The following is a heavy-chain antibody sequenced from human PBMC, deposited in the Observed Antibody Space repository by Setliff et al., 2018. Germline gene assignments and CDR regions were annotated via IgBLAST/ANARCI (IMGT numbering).Heavy chain of an antibody. CDR2: IYYSGST. CDR3: ARGGGYYFGYYYYGMGV. J-gene: IGHJ6*02. D-gene: IGHD3-22*01. V-gene: IGHV4-59*01. CDR1: GGSISSYY. Sequence: KPSETLSLTCTVSGGSISSYYWSWIRQPPGKGLEWIGYIYYSGSTNYNPSLKSRVTISVDTSKNQFSLKLSSVTAADTAVYYCARGGGYYFGYYYYGMGVWGQGTTVTVSS.